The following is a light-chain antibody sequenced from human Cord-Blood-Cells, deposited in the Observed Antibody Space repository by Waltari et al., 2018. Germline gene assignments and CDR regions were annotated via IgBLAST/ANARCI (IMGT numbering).Light chain of an antibody. Sequence: QSVLTQPPSASGTPGQRVTISCSGSSSNIGSNYVYWYQQLPGTAPNILFYRNNHRPSGVPDRFSGSKSGTSASLAISGLRSEDEADYYCAAWDDSLSGVFGGGTKLTVL. J-gene: IGLJ3*02. V-gene: IGLV1-47*01. CDR2: RNN. CDR3: AAWDDSLSGV. CDR1: SSNIGSNY.